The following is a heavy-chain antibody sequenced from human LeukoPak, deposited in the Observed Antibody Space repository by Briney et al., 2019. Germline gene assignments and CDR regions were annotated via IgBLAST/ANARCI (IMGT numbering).Heavy chain of an antibody. CDR3: ARVVAVAGISDY. J-gene: IGHJ4*02. Sequence: SETLSLTCTVSGGFISSSSYYWGWIRQPSGKGLEWIGSIYYGGSTYYNPSLKSRVTISVDTSRNQFSLKLSPVRAADTAVYYCARVVAVAGISDYWGQGTLVTVSS. V-gene: IGHV4-39*01. CDR2: IYYGGST. D-gene: IGHD6-19*01. CDR1: GGFISSSSYY.